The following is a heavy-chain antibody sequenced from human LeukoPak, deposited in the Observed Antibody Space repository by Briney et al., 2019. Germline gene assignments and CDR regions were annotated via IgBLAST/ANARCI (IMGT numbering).Heavy chain of an antibody. D-gene: IGHD1-1*01. CDR1: GFTFSSYS. CDR2: ISSFSRYI. J-gene: IGHJ4*02. Sequence: GGSLRLSCAASGFTFSSYSMNWVRQAPGKGLEWVSSISSFSRYIYYADSVKGRFTISRDNAGNSLYLQMNSPRVEDTAVYYCARTRAGIQAGFDYWGQGTLVTVSS. V-gene: IGHV3-21*01. CDR3: ARTRAGIQAGFDY.